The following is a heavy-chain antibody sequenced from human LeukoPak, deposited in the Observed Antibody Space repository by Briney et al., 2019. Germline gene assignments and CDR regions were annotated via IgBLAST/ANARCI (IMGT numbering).Heavy chain of an antibody. CDR3: AREFLASRRNWVDP. CDR1: GDSISHGTYY. CDR2: IYTTGVT. V-gene: IGHV4-61*02. Sequence: SETLSLTCSVSGDSISHGTYYWSWIRQPAGQGLEWIGRIYTTGVTNYNPSLKTRVTISVDPSSNQFSLNLTSVTAADTAVYYCAREFLASRRNWVDPWGQGTLVTVSS. D-gene: IGHD6-6*01. J-gene: IGHJ5*02.